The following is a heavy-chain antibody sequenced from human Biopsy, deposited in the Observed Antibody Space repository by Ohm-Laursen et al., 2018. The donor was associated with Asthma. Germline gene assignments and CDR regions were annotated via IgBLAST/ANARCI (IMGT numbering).Heavy chain of an antibody. D-gene: IGHD3-22*01. CDR3: AKVRSDWVITESFDY. CDR2: ISWNSATI. J-gene: IGHJ4*02. V-gene: IGHV3-9*01. Sequence: SLRLSCAASGFTFGDYCTSWVRQAPGKGLEWVSGISWNSATIGYADSVEGRFTISRDNAKNSVFLHMDSLRPEDTAFYYCAKVRSDWVITESFDYWGQGVLVTVSS. CDR1: GFTFGDYC.